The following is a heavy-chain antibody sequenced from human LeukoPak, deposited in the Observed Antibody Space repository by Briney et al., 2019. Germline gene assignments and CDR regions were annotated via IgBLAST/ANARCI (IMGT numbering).Heavy chain of an antibody. J-gene: IGHJ4*02. CDR3: ARSTKLAIDN. CDR2: INPNNGGT. D-gene: IGHD1-1*01. CDR1: GYTFTAYY. Sequence: ASVKVSCKASGYTFTAYYIHWVRQAPGQGLEWMGWINPNNGGTNYAQKFQGWVTMTRDTSNSTVYMELSRLTSDGTAVYYCARSTKLAIDNWGQGTLVTVSS. V-gene: IGHV1-2*04.